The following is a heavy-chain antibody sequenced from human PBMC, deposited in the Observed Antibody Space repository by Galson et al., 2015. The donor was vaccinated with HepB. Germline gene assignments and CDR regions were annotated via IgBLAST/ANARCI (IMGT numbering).Heavy chain of an antibody. J-gene: IGHJ4*02. V-gene: IGHV3-30-3*01. CDR1: GFTFSSYA. D-gene: IGHD4-17*01. CDR3: ARDIGSDYGDYVLGGVDY. Sequence: SLRLSCAASGFTFSSYAMHWVRQAPGKGLEWVAVISYDGSNKYYADSVKGRFTISRDNSKNTLYLQMNSLRAEDTAVYYCARDIGSDYGDYVLGGVDYWGQGTLVTVSS. CDR2: ISYDGSNK.